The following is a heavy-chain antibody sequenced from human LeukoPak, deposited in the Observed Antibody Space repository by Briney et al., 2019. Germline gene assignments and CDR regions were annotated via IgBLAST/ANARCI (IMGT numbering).Heavy chain of an antibody. Sequence: KPSETLSLTCTVSGGSISSYYWSWIRQPPGKGLEWIGYIYYSGSTNYNPSLKSRVTISVDTSKNQFSLKLSSVTAADTAVYYCASQGDILTGSPFRSWFDPWGQGTLVTVSS. V-gene: IGHV4-59*01. D-gene: IGHD3-9*01. CDR3: ASQGDILTGSPFRSWFDP. J-gene: IGHJ5*02. CDR1: GGSISSYY. CDR2: IYYSGST.